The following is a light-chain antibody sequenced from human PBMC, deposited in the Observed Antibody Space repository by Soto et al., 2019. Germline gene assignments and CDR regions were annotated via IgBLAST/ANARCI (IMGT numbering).Light chain of an antibody. V-gene: IGKV1-6*01. CDR1: QSIGSW. CDR3: LQDYNYPWT. Sequence: TQMTHSPSTRSASVPDRVTISWRASQSIGSWLAWYQQKPGKAPKLLIYAASSLQSGVPSRFSGSGSGTDFTLTISSLQPEDFATYYCLQDYNYPWTFGQGTKVDIK. CDR2: AAS. J-gene: IGKJ1*01.